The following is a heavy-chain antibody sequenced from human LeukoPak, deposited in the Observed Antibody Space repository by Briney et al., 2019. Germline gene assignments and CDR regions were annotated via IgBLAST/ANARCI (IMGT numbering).Heavy chain of an antibody. Sequence: PGGSLRLSCAASGFTFSNYWMSWVRQAPGKGLEWVAHINQDGSEEHYMDSVKARFIISRDNAKNSLSLQMDSLTAEDTAVYYCVRDGGVSGYDLLDVWGQGTLVTVSS. CDR2: INQDGSEE. CDR1: GFTFSNYW. V-gene: IGHV3-7*01. CDR3: VRDGGVSGYDLLDV. J-gene: IGHJ5*02. D-gene: IGHD5-12*01.